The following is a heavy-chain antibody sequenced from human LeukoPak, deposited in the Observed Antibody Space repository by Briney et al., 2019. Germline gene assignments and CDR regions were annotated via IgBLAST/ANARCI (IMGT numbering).Heavy chain of an antibody. CDR2: VNSNTGGT. CDR3: ARGYCSGGSCYHFES. Sequence: ASVKVSCKTSGYRFSDYYMHWVRQAPGQGPEWMGWVNSNTGGTHYAQKFEGRVTMTRDTSISTAYMELSGLKSDDTAVYYCARGYCSGGSCYHFESWGQGTLVTVSS. CDR1: GYRFSDYY. V-gene: IGHV1-2*02. J-gene: IGHJ4*02. D-gene: IGHD2-15*01.